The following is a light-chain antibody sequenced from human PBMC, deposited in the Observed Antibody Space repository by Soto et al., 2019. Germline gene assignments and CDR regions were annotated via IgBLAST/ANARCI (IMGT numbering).Light chain of an antibody. V-gene: IGKV1-5*01. CDR3: LQYSSHSWT. J-gene: IGKJ1*01. CDR1: RSISDW. Sequence: DIQMTQFPSTLTPSVGDRVTITCRASRSISDWLAWYQQKPGKAPKLLIFDASTLKSGVSSRFSGSGSGTEFTLIITGLQPEDVATYYCLQYSSHSWTFGQGTKVDIK. CDR2: DAS.